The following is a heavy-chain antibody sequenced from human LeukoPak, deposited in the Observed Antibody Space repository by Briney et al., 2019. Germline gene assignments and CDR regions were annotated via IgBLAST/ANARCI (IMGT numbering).Heavy chain of an antibody. CDR2: INPNSGGT. J-gene: IGHJ4*02. CDR1: GYTFTGYY. Sequence: GASVKVSCKASGYTFTGYYMHWVRQAPGQGLEWMGRINPNSGGTDYTPKFQGRVTMTRDTSISTAYMELSRLRSDDTAVYYCARDITMSGYWGQGTLVTVSS. V-gene: IGHV1-2*06. CDR3: ARDITMSGY. D-gene: IGHD3-10*02.